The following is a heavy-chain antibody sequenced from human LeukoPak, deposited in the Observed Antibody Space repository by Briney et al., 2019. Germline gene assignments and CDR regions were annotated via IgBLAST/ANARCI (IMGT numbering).Heavy chain of an antibody. V-gene: IGHV1-69*13. CDR2: IIPIFGTA. D-gene: IGHD3-22*01. J-gene: IGHJ4*02. CDR3: ALTYDSSGRYFGY. CDR1: GGTFSSYA. Sequence: EASVKVSCKASGGTFSSYAISWVRQAPGQGLEWMGGIIPIFGTANYAQKFQGRVTITADESTSTAYMELSSLRSEDTAVYYCALTYDSSGRYFGYWGQGTLVTVSS.